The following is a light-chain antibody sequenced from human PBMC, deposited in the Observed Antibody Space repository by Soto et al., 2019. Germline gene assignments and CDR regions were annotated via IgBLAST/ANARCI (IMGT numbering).Light chain of an antibody. V-gene: IGKV4-1*01. CDR2: WAS. CDR3: QQHHSTPLT. CDR1: QSVFYSSTDRNY. Sequence: DIVMTQSPGSLALSLGERASINCKSSQSVFYSSTDRNYLAWYQQKAGQPPKLLVYWASTRASGVPDRFSGSGSGTDFTLTISSLQAEDVAVYYCQQHHSTPLTFGQGTRLEMK. J-gene: IGKJ5*01.